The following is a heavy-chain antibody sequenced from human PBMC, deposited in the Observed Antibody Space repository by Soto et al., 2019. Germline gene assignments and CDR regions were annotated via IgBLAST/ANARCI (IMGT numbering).Heavy chain of an antibody. J-gene: IGHJ3*02. D-gene: IGHD3-22*01. V-gene: IGHV1-69*13. CDR3: ASRPRRYYYDSSGYRIVSAFDI. CDR2: IIPIFGTA. Sequence: SVKVSCKASGGTFSSYAISWVRQAPGQGLEWMGGIIPIFGTANYAQKFQGRVTITADESTSTAYMELSSLRSEDTAVYYCASRPRRYYYDSSGYRIVSAFDIWGQGTMVTVSS. CDR1: GGTFSSYA.